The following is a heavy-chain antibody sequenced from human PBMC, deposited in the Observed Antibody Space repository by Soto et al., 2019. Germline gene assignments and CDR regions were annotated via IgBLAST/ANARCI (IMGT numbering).Heavy chain of an antibody. Sequence: QVQLQESGPGLVKPSETLSLTCTVSGGSISSYYLSWIRQPPGKGLELIGYIYYSGSTNYNPSLKSRVTISVDTSKNPFSLKLSSVTAADTAVYYCARGEYSSSWYAEYFQHWGQGTLVTVSS. J-gene: IGHJ1*01. CDR2: IYYSGST. V-gene: IGHV4-59*01. CDR1: GGSISSYY. D-gene: IGHD6-13*01. CDR3: ARGEYSSSWYAEYFQH.